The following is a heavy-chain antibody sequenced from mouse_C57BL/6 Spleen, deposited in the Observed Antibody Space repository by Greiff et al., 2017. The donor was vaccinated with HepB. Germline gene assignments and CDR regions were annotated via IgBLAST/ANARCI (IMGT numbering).Heavy chain of an antibody. CDR1: GYTFTSYW. J-gene: IGHJ4*01. CDR3: AKGWLLQAYYYAMDY. D-gene: IGHD2-3*01. CDR2: INPSNGGT. Sequence: QVQLQQPGTELVKPGASVKLSCKASGYTFTSYWMHWVKQRPGQGLEWIGNINPSNGGTNYNEKFKSKATLTVDKSSSTAYMQLSSLTSEDSAVYYCAKGWLLQAYYYAMDYWGQGTSVTVSS. V-gene: IGHV1-53*01.